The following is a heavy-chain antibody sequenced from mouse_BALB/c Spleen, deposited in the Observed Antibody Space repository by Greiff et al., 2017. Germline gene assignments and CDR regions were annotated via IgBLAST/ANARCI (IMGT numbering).Heavy chain of an antibody. D-gene: IGHD2-1*01. CDR1: GYSITSDYA. CDR2: ISYSGST. Sequence: EVQRVESGPGLVKPSQSLSLTCTVTGYSITSDYAWNWIRQFPGNKLEWMGYISYSGSTSYNPSLKSRISITRDTSKNQFFLQLNSVTTEDTATYYCAREGGNSPFAYWGQGTLVTVSA. V-gene: IGHV3-2*02. J-gene: IGHJ3*01. CDR3: AREGGNSPFAY.